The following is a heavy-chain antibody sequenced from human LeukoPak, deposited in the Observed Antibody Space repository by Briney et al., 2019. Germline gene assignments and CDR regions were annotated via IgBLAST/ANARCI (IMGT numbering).Heavy chain of an antibody. D-gene: IGHD3-22*01. Sequence: ASVKVSCKASGYTFTGYYMHWVRQAPGQGLEWMGWINPNSGGTNYAQKFQGRVTMTRDTSISTAYMELSRLRSDDTAVYYCARERPYDSSGYSAWGQGTLVTVSS. J-gene: IGHJ5*02. CDR3: ARERPYDSSGYSA. CDR1: GYTFTGYY. CDR2: INPNSGGT. V-gene: IGHV1-2*02.